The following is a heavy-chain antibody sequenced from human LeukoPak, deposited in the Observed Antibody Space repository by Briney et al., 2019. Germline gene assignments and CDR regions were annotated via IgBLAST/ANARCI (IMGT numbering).Heavy chain of an antibody. D-gene: IGHD3-9*01. J-gene: IGHJ4*02. Sequence: SETLSLTCTVSGGSISSSSYYWGWIRQPPGKGLEWIGSIYYSGSTYYNPSLKSRVTISVDTSKNQFSLKLSSVTAADTAVYYCASGSHFDWYQAGTYFDYWGQGTLVTVSS. CDR1: GGSISSSSYY. CDR3: ASGSHFDWYQAGTYFDY. CDR2: IYYSGST. V-gene: IGHV4-39*01.